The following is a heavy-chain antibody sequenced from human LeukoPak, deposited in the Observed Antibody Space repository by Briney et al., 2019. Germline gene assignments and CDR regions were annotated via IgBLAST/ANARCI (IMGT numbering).Heavy chain of an antibody. V-gene: IGHV3-74*03. CDR1: GFTFSRYW. Sequence: PGGSLRLSCAASGFTFSRYWMHWVRQAPGKGLMWVSRISPDGSTTLYADSVKGRFTISRDNAKNTLYLQMNSLRAEDTAVYYCAKPVDTAMANYFDYWGQGTLVTVSS. CDR3: AKPVDTAMANYFDY. J-gene: IGHJ4*02. D-gene: IGHD5-18*01. CDR2: ISPDGSTT.